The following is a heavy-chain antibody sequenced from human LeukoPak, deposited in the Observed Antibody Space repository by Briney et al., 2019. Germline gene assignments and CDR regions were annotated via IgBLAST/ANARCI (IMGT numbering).Heavy chain of an antibody. CDR2: FDPEDGET. V-gene: IGHV1-24*01. CDR3: ARVRAYRPRPRYFDL. CDR1: GYTLTELS. Sequence: GSVKVSCKVSGYTLTELSMHWVRQAPGKGLEWMGGFDPEDGETIYAQKFQGRVTMTEDTSTDTAYMELSSLRSEDTAVYYCARVRAYRPRPRYFDLWGRGTLVTVSS. J-gene: IGHJ2*01. D-gene: IGHD1-14*01.